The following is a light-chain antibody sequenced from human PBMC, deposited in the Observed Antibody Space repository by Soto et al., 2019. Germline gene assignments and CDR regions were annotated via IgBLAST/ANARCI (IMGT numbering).Light chain of an antibody. J-gene: IGKJ1*01. CDR3: QQYNSYSWT. CDR2: DAS. Sequence: DIQMTQSPSTLSASVGDRVTITCRASQRISSWLAWYQQKPGKAPKLLIYDASSLESGVPSRFSGSGSGTEFTHTITSLQPDDFSTYYCQQYNSYSWTFGQGTKVEIK. CDR1: QRISSW. V-gene: IGKV1-5*01.